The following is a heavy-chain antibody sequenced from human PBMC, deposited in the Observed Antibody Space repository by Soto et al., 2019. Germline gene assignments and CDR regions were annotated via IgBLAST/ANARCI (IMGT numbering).Heavy chain of an antibody. CDR3: ARGVGPSWSYYNSYFDY. V-gene: IGHV3-21*01. Sequence: PGGSLRLSCAASGFTFSSYAMHWVRQAPGKGLEWVSSISSSSSYIYYADSVKGRLTISRDNAKNSLYLQMNSLRAEDTAVYYCARGVGPSWSYYNSYFDYWGQGTLVTVSS. CDR2: ISSSSSYI. J-gene: IGHJ4*02. CDR1: GFTFSSYA. D-gene: IGHD3-10*01.